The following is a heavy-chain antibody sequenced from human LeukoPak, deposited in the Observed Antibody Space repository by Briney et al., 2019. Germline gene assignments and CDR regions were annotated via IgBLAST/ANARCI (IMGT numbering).Heavy chain of an antibody. CDR2: IIPIFGTA. Sequence: SVKVSCKASGYTFTAYYMHWVRQAPGQGLEWMGGIIPIFGTANYARKFQGRVTITADESTSTAYMELSSLRSEDTAVYYCARDRSGSSSSGGYFQHWGQGTLVTVSS. V-gene: IGHV1-69*13. CDR3: ARDRSGSSSSGGYFQH. J-gene: IGHJ1*01. CDR1: GYTFTAYY. D-gene: IGHD6-6*01.